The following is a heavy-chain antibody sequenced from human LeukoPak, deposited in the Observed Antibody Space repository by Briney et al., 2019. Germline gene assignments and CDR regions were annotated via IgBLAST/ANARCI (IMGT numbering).Heavy chain of an antibody. CDR2: INPNSGGT. CDR3: ARDRYYDSSGYYVDY. D-gene: IGHD3-22*01. CDR1: GYTFSGYY. J-gene: IGHJ4*02. V-gene: IGHV1-2*02. Sequence: ASVKVSCKASGYTFSGYYMYWVRQAPGQGLEWMGWINPNSGGTNYAQKFQGRVTMTRDTSISTAYMALSRLRSDDTAVFYCARDRYYDSSGYYVDYWGQGTLVTVSS.